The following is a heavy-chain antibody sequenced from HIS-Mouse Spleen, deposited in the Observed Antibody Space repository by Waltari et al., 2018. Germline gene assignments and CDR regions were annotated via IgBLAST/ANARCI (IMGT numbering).Heavy chain of an antibody. Sequence: QVQLQESGPGLVKPSETLSLTCTVSGGSISSYYWSWIRQPPGKGLEWIGYYSGGTTHHPSRKSRVTRSVDTSKNQFSLKLSAVTAADTAVYYCARASRDLLLPRYFDLWGRGTLVTVSS. CDR3: ARASRDLLLPRYFDL. CDR1: GGSISSYY. J-gene: IGHJ2*01. V-gene: IGHV4-59*01. CDR2: YYSGGT.